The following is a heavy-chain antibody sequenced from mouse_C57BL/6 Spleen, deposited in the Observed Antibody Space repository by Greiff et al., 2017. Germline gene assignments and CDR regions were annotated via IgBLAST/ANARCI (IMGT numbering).Heavy chain of an antibody. CDR2: IDPEGGET. D-gene: IGHD2-5*01. CDR1: GFNIKDYY. V-gene: IGHV14-2*01. J-gene: IGHJ4*01. CDR3: ALYSNYEGYYAMDY. Sequence: VQLQQSGAELVKPGASVKLSCTASGFNIKDYYMHWVKQRTEQGLEWIGRIDPEGGETKYAPKFQGKATITADTSSNTADLQLSSLTSEDTAVYYCALYSNYEGYYAMDYWGQGTSVTVSS.